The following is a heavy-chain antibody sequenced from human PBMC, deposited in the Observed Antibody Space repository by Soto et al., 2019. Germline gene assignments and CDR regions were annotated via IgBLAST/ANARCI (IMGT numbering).Heavy chain of an antibody. V-gene: IGHV3-23*01. Sequence: GGSLRLSCAASGFTFSSYAMRWVRQAPVKGLEWVSAISGSGGSTYYADSAKGRFTISRDNSKNTLYLQMNSLRAEDTAVYYCARRRSGSYYDYWGQGTLVTLSS. CDR2: ISGSGGST. CDR3: ARRRSGSYYDY. J-gene: IGHJ4*02. D-gene: IGHD1-26*01. CDR1: GFTFSSYA.